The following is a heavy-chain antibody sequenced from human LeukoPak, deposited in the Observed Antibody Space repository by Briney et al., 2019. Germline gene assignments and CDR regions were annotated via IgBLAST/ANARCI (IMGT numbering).Heavy chain of an antibody. D-gene: IGHD3-22*01. CDR3: ARKSSGPFDY. V-gene: IGHV3-30*12. J-gene: IGHJ4*02. CDR1: GFTFTTYG. CDR2: IQNDEIDK. Sequence: PGGSLRLSCAASGFTFTTYGMHWVRQAPGKGLEWVAFIQNDEIDKFYADSVKGRFTISRDNAKNSLYLQMNSLRAEDTAVYYCARKSSGPFDYWGQGTLVTVSS.